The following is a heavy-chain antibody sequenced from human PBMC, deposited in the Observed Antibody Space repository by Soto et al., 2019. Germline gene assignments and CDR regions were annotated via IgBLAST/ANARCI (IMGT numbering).Heavy chain of an antibody. D-gene: IGHD5-18*01. Sequence: GGSLRLPCAASGISFSNSSMGWRRQPPGKGLEWVSAISPSASDTLYADSVKGRFTISRDNSQNTLFLQMTSLRADDTAVYYCAKGGYTFAYEWGQGALVPVSS. CDR3: AKGGYTFAYE. V-gene: IGHV3-23*01. CDR1: GISFSNSS. J-gene: IGHJ4*02. CDR2: ISPSASDT.